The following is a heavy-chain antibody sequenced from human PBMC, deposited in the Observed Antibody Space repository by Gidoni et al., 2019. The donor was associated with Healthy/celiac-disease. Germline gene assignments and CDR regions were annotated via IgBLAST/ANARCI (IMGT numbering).Heavy chain of an antibody. CDR3: AREDCSGGSCYEDN. D-gene: IGHD2-15*01. CDR2: IWYDGSNK. J-gene: IGHJ4*02. Sequence: QVQLVESGGGVVQPGRSLRLPCSASGLSCSYYGMPWVRLAPGKGLEWVAVIWYDGSNKYYGGSVKGRFTISRDNSRNTLYLQMNSLRAEDTAVYYCAREDCSGGSCYEDNWGQGTLVTVSS. V-gene: IGHV3-33*01. CDR1: GLSCSYYG.